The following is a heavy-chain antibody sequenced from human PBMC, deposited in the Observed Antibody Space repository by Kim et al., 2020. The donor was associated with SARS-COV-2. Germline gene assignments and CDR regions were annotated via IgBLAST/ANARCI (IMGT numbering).Heavy chain of an antibody. CDR3: TTRTYSNYDPLIYYYGMDV. J-gene: IGHJ6*02. Sequence: GGSLRLSCAASGFTFSNAWMSWVRQAPGKGLEWVGRIKSKTDGGTTDYAAPVKGRFTISRDDSKNTLYLQMNSLKTEDTAVYYCTTRTYSNYDPLIYYYGMDVWGQGTTVTVSS. CDR2: IKSKTDGGTT. CDR1: GFTFSNAW. V-gene: IGHV3-15*01. D-gene: IGHD4-4*01.